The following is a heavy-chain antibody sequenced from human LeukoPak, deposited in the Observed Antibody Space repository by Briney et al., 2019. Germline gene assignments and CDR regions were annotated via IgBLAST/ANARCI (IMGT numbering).Heavy chain of an antibody. V-gene: IGHV3-11*01. CDR1: GFTFSDYY. CDR3: ARLDYYDSIGMDV. Sequence: GGSLRLSCAASGFTFSDYYMSWIRQAPGKGLEGVSYISSSGSTIYYADSVKGRFTISRDNAKNSLYLQMNSLRAEDTAVYYRARLDYYDSIGMDVWGQGTTVTVSS. D-gene: IGHD3-22*01. CDR2: ISSSGSTI. J-gene: IGHJ6*02.